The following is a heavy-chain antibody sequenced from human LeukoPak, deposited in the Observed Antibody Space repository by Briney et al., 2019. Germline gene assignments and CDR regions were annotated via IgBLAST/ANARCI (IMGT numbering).Heavy chain of an antibody. D-gene: IGHD1-26*01. CDR1: GYTFTSYD. CDR3: ARGQTYHSGSYSRDY. J-gene: IGHJ4*02. CDR2: INSNSGNT. Sequence: GSVQSSSKAAGYTFTSYDIKRVRPATRQGVEWGGWINSNSGNTGYSVKFKGILTMTRNTSISTAYMELSSLRSGDTAVYYCARGQTYHSGSYSRDYWGQGTLVTVSP. V-gene: IGHV1-8*01.